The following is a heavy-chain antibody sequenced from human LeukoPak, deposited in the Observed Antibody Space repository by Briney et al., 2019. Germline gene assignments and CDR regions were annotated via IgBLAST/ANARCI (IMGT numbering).Heavy chain of an antibody. D-gene: IGHD2-15*01. CDR1: GGSINNYY. CDR3: ALYCRLSSNCGYYGMDV. Sequence: SETLSLTCIVSGGSINNYYWSWIRQPPGKGLEWIGDVSFSGSTNYDPSLPSRVTISADPSKNQFSLKLSSVTAADTAVYYCALYCRLSSNCGYYGMDVWGQGTTVTVSS. CDR2: VSFSGST. J-gene: IGHJ6*02. V-gene: IGHV4-59*08.